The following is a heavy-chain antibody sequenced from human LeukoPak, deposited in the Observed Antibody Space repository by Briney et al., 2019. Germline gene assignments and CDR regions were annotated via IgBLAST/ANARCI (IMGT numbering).Heavy chain of an antibody. J-gene: IGHJ6*02. D-gene: IGHD6-19*01. CDR3: ARQGGYSSGWYEDYYYYYGMDV. CDR2: IYYSGST. Sequence: PSETLSLTCTVAGDSTSNFYWNWIRQSPEKGPEWIGYIYYSGSTNYNPSLKSRVTISVDTSKNQFSLKLSSVTAADTAVYYCARQGGYSSGWYEDYYYYYGMDVWGQGTTVTVSS. V-gene: IGHV4-59*08. CDR1: GDSTSNFY.